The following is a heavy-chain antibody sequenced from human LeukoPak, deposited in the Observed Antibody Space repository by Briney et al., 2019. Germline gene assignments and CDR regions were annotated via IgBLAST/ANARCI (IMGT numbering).Heavy chain of an antibody. Sequence: SSETLSLTCTVSGGSISSGSYYWRWIRQPAGKGLEWIGRIYTSGSTNYNPSLKSRVTISVDTSKNQFSLKLSSVTAADTAVYYCARVIGGDRDYGDYFDWFDPWGQGTLVTVSS. V-gene: IGHV4-61*02. CDR3: ARVIGGDRDYGDYFDWFDP. CDR1: GGSISSGSYY. J-gene: IGHJ5*02. CDR2: IYTSGST. D-gene: IGHD4-17*01.